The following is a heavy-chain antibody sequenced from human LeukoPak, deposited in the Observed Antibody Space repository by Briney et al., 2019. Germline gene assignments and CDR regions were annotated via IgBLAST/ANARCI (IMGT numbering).Heavy chain of an antibody. CDR1: GGSISSGGYS. J-gene: IGHJ2*01. CDR3: AGDSNWGSGYFDL. Sequence: PSETLSLTCAVSGGSISSGGYSWSWIRQPPGKGLEWIGYIYHSGSTYYNPSLKSRVTISVDRSKNQFSLKLSSVTAADTAVYYCAGDSNWGSGYFDLWGRGTLVTVSS. D-gene: IGHD7-27*01. CDR2: IYHSGST. V-gene: IGHV4-30-2*01.